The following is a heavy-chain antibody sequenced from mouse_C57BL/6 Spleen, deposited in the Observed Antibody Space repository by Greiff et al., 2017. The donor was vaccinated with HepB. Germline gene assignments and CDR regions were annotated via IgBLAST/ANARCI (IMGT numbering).Heavy chain of an antibody. CDR2: INPNNGGT. D-gene: IGHD1-1*01. V-gene: IGHV1-26*01. Sequence: EVQLQQSGPELVKPGASVKISCKASGYTFTDYYMNWVKQSHGKSLEWIGDINPNNGGTSYNQKFKGKATLTVDKSSSTAYMELRSLTSEDSAVYYCAREGSYYGSSSSYYFDYWGQGTTLTVSS. CDR3: AREGSYYGSSSSYYFDY. CDR1: GYTFTDYY. J-gene: IGHJ2*01.